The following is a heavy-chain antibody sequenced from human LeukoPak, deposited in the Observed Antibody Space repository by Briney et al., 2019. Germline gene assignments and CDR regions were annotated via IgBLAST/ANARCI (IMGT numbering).Heavy chain of an antibody. V-gene: IGHV4-61*08. J-gene: IGHJ4*02. CDR3: AREEWLGYFDY. CDR1: GGSISSGGYY. D-gene: IGHD6-19*01. CDR2: IYYSGST. Sequence: PSETLSLTCTVSGGSISSGGYYWSWIRQHPGKGLEWIGYIYYSGSTYYNPSLKSRVTISVDTSKNQFSLKLSSVTAADTAVYYCAREEWLGYFDYWGQGTLVTVSS.